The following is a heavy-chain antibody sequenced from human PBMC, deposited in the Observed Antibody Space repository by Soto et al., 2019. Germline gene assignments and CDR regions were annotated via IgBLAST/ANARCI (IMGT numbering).Heavy chain of an antibody. J-gene: IGHJ4*02. V-gene: IGHV1-58*02. CDR2: IVVGSGNT. Sequence: QMQLVQSGPEVKKPGTSVKVSCKASGFTFTISAMQWVRQARGQRLEWIGWIVVGSGNTNYAQKFQERVTITRDMSTSTAYMELSSLRSEDTAVYYCAAGEEGYLDYWGQGTLVTVSS. CDR3: AAGEEGYLDY. CDR1: GFTFTISA. D-gene: IGHD3-16*02.